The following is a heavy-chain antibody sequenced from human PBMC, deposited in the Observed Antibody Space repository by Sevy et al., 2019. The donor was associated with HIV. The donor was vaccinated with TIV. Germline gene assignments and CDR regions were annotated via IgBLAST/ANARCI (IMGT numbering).Heavy chain of an antibody. CDR2: IYYSGST. D-gene: IGHD3-10*01. J-gene: IGHJ5*02. V-gene: IGHV4-39*01. CDR3: ARQEPITMVRGVITPGQFDP. Sequence: SETLSLTCTVSGDSISSSSYYWGWIRQPPGKGLEWIGSIYYSGSTYYSPSLKSRVTISVDTSKNKFSLKLSSVTAADTAVYYCARQEPITMVRGVITPGQFDPWGQGTLVTVSS. CDR1: GDSISSSSYY.